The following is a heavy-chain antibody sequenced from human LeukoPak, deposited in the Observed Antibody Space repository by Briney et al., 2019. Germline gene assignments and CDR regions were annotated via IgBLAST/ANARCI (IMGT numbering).Heavy chain of an antibody. V-gene: IGHV1-18*01. CDR1: GYTFTSYG. CDR3: ARVLSHVFDY. J-gene: IGHJ4*02. Sequence: ASVKLSFKASGYTFTSYGISWVRQAPGQGLEWMGWISAYNGNTNYAQKLQGRVTMTTDTSTSKAYMDLRSLRSEDTAVYYCARVLSHVFDYWGQGTLVTVSS. CDR2: ISAYNGNT.